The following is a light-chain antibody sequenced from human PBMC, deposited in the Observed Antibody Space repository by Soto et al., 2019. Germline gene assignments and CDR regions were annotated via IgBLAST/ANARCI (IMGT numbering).Light chain of an antibody. CDR3: QQSYSTPIT. Sequence: MTQSPSYLSASVGDRVTITCRASQSISSYLNWYQQKPGKAPKLLIYAASSLQSGVPSRFSGSGSGTDFTLTISSLQPEDFATYYCQQSYSTPITFGQGTRLEIK. CDR2: AAS. CDR1: QSISSY. V-gene: IGKV1-39*01. J-gene: IGKJ5*01.